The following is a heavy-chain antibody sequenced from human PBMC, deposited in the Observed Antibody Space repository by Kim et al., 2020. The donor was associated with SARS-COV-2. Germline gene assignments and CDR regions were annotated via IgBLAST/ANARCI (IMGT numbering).Heavy chain of an antibody. CDR2: ISGSGGST. J-gene: IGHJ4*02. V-gene: IGHV3-23*01. CDR1: GFTFSSYA. Sequence: GGSLRLSCAASGFTFSSYAMSWVRQDPGKGLEWVSAISGSGGSTFYADSVKGRFTISRDNSKNTLYLQMNSLRAEDTAVYFCAKGTWSGWTGVDFWGQGTLVTVSS. CDR3: AKGTWSGWTGVDF. D-gene: IGHD3-3*01.